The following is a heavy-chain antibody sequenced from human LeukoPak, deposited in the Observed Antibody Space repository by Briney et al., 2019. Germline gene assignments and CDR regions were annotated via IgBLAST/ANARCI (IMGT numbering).Heavy chain of an antibody. CDR2: INAYNGNT. V-gene: IGHV1-18*01. CDR3: ARDRHIAAAVYYYYYMDV. J-gene: IGHJ6*03. Sequence: WASVKVSCKASGYTFTSYIISWVRQAPGQGLEWMGWINAYNGNTDYAQRVQGRVTMTTDTSTSTAYMEVRSLRSDDTAVYYCARDRHIAAAVYYYYYMDVWGKGTMVTVSS. CDR1: GYTFTSYI. D-gene: IGHD6-13*01.